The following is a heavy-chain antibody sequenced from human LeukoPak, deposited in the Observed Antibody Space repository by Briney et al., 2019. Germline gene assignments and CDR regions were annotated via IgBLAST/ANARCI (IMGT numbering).Heavy chain of an antibody. J-gene: IGHJ5*02. CDR2: ISGSGGST. Sequence: TGGSLRLSCAASGFTFSSYGMSWVRQAPGKGLEWVSAISGSGGSTYYADSVKGRFTISRDNSKNTLYLQMNSLRAEDTAVYYCAKDVYSGQSQTYWFDPWGQGTLVTVSS. CDR3: AKDVYSGQSQTYWFDP. CDR1: GFTFSSYG. D-gene: IGHD1-26*01. V-gene: IGHV3-23*01.